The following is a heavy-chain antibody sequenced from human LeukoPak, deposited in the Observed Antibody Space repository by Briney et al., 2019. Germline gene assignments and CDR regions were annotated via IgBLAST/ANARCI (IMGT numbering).Heavy chain of an antibody. V-gene: IGHV4-39*01. CDR2: VIHSGTT. D-gene: IGHD3-22*01. CDR3: ARHDYDSSGNRRDYYFDY. Sequence: SETLSLTCTVSGGSITGSTYYWGWIRQPPGKGLEWIVSVIHSGTTYYNPSLRSRVIVSMDTSKKQFSLRLSSVTAADTAVYYCARHDYDSSGNRRDYYFDYWSQGALVTVSS. CDR1: GGSITGSTYY. J-gene: IGHJ4*02.